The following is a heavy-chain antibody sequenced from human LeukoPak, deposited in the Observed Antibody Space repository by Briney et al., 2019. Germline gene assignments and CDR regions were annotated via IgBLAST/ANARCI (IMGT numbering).Heavy chain of an antibody. J-gene: IGHJ5*02. V-gene: IGHV1-18*01. CDR2: ISAYNGNT. CDR3: ARSRAAAGTGWFDP. D-gene: IGHD6-13*01. CDR1: GYTFTSYG. Sequence: WASVKVSCKASGYTFTSYGISWVRQAPGQGLEWMGWISAYNGNTNYAQKLQGRVTMTTDTSTSTAYMELRSLRSDDTAVYYCARSRAAAGTGWFDPWGQGNLVTVSS.